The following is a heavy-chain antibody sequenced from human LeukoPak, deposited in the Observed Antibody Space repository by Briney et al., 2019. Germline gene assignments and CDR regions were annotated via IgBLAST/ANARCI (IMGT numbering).Heavy chain of an antibody. Sequence: GGSLRLSCAASGFTFSNYAMHWVRQAPGKGLEYVSAISSNGGSTYYANSVKGRFTISRDNSKNTLYLQMGGLRAEDMAVYYCARRTGTTSFDYWGQGTLVTVSS. CDR3: ARRTGTTSFDY. CDR2: ISSNGGST. D-gene: IGHD1-7*01. CDR1: GFTFSNYA. J-gene: IGHJ4*02. V-gene: IGHV3-64*01.